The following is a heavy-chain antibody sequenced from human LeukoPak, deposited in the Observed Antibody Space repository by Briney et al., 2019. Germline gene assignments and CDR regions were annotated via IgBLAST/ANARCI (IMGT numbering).Heavy chain of an antibody. CDR1: GFSFSHFG. Sequence: PGKSLRLSCRTSGFSFSHFGMNWVRQAPGKGLEWVSSITSSSNYIYYADSVKGRFTISRDNAKNSLYLQMNSLRAEDTAVYYCARDLVERGYSFGRCDYWGQGTLVTVSS. J-gene: IGHJ4*02. CDR2: ITSSSNYI. CDR3: ARDLVERGYSFGRCDY. D-gene: IGHD5-18*01. V-gene: IGHV3-21*01.